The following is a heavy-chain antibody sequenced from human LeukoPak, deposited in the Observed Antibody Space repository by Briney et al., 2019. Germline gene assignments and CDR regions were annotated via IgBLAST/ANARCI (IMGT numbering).Heavy chain of an antibody. D-gene: IGHD3-10*01. J-gene: IGHJ4*02. CDR1: GGSISSGCYY. CDR3: ARQGPSEYGSGSYYFDY. Sequence: SETLSLTCTVSGGSISSGCYYWGWIRQPPGKGLEWIGIIYYSGSTYYDRSLKSRLTISVDTPKNQFSLKLSSVTAADTAVYYCARQGPSEYGSGSYYFDYWGQGTLVTVSS. V-gene: IGHV4-39*01. CDR2: IYYSGST.